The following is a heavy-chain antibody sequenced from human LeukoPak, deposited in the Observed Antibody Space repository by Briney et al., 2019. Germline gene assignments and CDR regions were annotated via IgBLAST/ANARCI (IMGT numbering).Heavy chain of an antibody. CDR3: ARLDSGDHGNIPH. CDR2: IYYSGTT. CDR1: GGSLSPYY. Sequence: SETLSLTCSVSGGSLSPYYWTWIRQPPGKGREWIGYIYYSGTTRHNPSLNSRVPISLETSKPQFSLRLTSVTAADTAIYYCARLDSGDHGNIPHWGQGTLVTVSS. V-gene: IGHV4-59*08. J-gene: IGHJ1*01. D-gene: IGHD1-26*01.